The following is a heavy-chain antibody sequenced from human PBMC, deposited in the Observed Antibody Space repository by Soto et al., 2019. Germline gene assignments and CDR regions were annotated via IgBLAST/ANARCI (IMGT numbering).Heavy chain of an antibody. J-gene: IGHJ6*03. Sequence: SETLSLTCTVSGGSISSYYWSWIRQPPGKGLEWIGYIYYSGSTNYNPSLKSRVTISVDTSKNQFSLKLGSVTAADTAVYYCARHIRYCSGGSCFQRAFSDYYYMDVWGKGTTVT. CDR3: ARHIRYCSGGSCFQRAFSDYYYMDV. V-gene: IGHV4-59*08. D-gene: IGHD2-15*01. CDR1: GGSISSYY. CDR2: IYYSGST.